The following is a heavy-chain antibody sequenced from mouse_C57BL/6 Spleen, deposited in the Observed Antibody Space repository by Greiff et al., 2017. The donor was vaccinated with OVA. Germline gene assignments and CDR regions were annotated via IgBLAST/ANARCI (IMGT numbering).Heavy chain of an antibody. CDR3: ARDGYYVEVFDY. CDR1: GFTFSDYG. D-gene: IGHD2-3*01. J-gene: IGHJ2*01. Sequence: EVQLVESGGGLVKPGGSLKLSCAASGFTFSDYGMHWVRQAPEKGLEWVAYISSGSSTIYYADTVKGRFTISRDNAKNTLFLQMTSLRSEDTAMYYCARDGYYVEVFDYWGQGTTLTVSS. V-gene: IGHV5-17*01. CDR2: ISSGSSTI.